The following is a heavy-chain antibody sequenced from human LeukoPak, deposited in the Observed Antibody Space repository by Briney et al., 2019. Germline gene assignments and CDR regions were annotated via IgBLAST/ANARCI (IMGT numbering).Heavy chain of an antibody. V-gene: IGHV4-34*01. CDR1: GGSFSGYY. Sequence: SETLSLTCAVYGGSFSGYYWSWIRQPPGKGLEWIGEINHSGSTNYNPSLKSRVTISVDTSKNQFSLKLSSVTAADTAVYYCARGPARSWYHRGAFDIWGQGTMVTVSS. CDR3: ARGPARSWYHRGAFDI. J-gene: IGHJ3*02. CDR2: INHSGST. D-gene: IGHD6-13*01.